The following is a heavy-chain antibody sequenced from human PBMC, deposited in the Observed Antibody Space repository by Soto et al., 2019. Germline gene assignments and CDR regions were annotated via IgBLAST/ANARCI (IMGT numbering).Heavy chain of an antibody. CDR3: ARGSFEWLSKFDY. CDR2: IYYSGST. Sequence: QVQLQESGPGLVKPSQTLSLTCTVSGGSISSGGYYWSWIRQHPGKGLEWIGYIYYSGSTYYNPSLKSGVTISVDTSKNQFSLKLSSVTAADTAVYYCARGSFEWLSKFDYWGQGTLVTVSS. V-gene: IGHV4-31*03. D-gene: IGHD3-3*01. J-gene: IGHJ4*02. CDR1: GGSISSGGYY.